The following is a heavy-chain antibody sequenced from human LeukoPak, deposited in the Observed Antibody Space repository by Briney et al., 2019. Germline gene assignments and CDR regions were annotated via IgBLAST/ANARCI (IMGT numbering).Heavy chain of an antibody. CDR3: ARDYCSGGSCYSRPSGMDV. D-gene: IGHD2-15*01. J-gene: IGHJ6*02. V-gene: IGHV4-59*01. CDR2: IYYSGST. Sequence: SETLSLTCTVSGGSIRSYYWSWIRQPPGKGLEWIGYIYYSGSTNYNLSLKSRVTISVDTSKNQFSLKLSSVTAADTAVYYCARDYCSGGSCYSRPSGMDVWGQGTTVTVSS. CDR1: GGSIRSYY.